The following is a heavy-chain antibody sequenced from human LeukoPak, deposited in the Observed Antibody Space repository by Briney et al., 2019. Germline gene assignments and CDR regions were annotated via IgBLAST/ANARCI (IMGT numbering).Heavy chain of an antibody. CDR3: ATSYQLLEYFDY. D-gene: IGHD2-2*01. CDR1: GYTLTELS. V-gene: IGHV1-24*01. CDR2: FDPEDGET. J-gene: IGHJ4*02. Sequence: ASVKVSCKVSGYTLTELSMHWVRQAPGKGLEWMGGFDPEDGETIYAQKFRGRVTMTEDTSTDTACMELSSLRSEDTAVYYCATSYQLLEYFDYWGQGTLVTVSS.